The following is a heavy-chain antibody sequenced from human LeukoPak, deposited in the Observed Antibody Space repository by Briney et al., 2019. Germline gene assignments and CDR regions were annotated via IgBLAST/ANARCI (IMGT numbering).Heavy chain of an antibody. V-gene: IGHV3-7*04. Sequence: AQSLTLSCAASGFTFGRHWMSWDSQAPGKVLEWVAIINQDGSEKHYVDSVKGRFTISRDNAKNSLYLEMNSLRAEDTAVYYCARDWSGVSTSNDCWGQGTLVTVSS. CDR3: ARDWSGVSTSNDC. CDR2: INQDGSEK. CDR1: GFTFGRHW. J-gene: IGHJ4*02. D-gene: IGHD3-3*01.